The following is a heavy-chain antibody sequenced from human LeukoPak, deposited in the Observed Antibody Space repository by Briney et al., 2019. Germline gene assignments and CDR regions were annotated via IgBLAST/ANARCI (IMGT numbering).Heavy chain of an antibody. V-gene: IGHV3-66*01. CDR3: ARAIRPVSGSYYYSFDS. Sequence: PGGSLRLSCAASGFIVSSDCMTWVRQAPGKGLEWISVIHSGGSTYYADSVKGRFTISRDISKSTVSLQMNSLRAEDTAVYYCARAIRPVSGSYYYSFDSWGQGALVTVST. J-gene: IGHJ4*02. CDR1: GFIVSSDC. CDR2: IHSGGST. D-gene: IGHD3-22*01.